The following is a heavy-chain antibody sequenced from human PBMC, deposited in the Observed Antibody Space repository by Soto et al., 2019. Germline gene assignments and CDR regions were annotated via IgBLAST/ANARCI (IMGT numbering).Heavy chain of an antibody. J-gene: IGHJ6*02. Sequence: QVQLQESGPGLVKPSGTLSLTCAVSGGSISSSNCWSWVRQPPGKGLEWIGEIYHSGSTNYNPSLKSRVTISIDKSTHQFSLTLSSVTAADTAVYYCARVAGSYYYGMDVWGQGTTVTVSS. CDR1: GGSISSSNC. CDR3: ARVAGSYYYGMDV. D-gene: IGHD3-10*01. CDR2: IYHSGST. V-gene: IGHV4-4*02.